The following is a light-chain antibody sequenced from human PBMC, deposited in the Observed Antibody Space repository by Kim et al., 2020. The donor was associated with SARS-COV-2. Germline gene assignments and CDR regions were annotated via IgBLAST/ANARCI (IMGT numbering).Light chain of an antibody. CDR3: SSYTNNDTPGL. Sequence: QSALTQPASVSESLGQSISITCTGTSSDLDDYNYVSWYQQHPGKAPKLMIFDVTNRPSGVSDRFSGSKSGNTASLTISGLQAADEADYYCSSYTNNDTPGLFGGGTQLTVL. CDR2: DVT. V-gene: IGLV2-14*03. CDR1: SSDLDDYNY. J-gene: IGLJ2*01.